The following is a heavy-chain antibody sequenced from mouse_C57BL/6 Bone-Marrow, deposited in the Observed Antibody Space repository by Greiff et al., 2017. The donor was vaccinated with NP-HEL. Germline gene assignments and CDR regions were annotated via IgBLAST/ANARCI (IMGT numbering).Heavy chain of an antibody. CDR2: IYPGDGDT. Sequence: QVQLQQSGAELVKPGASVKISCKASGYAFSSYWMNWVKQRPGKGLEWIGQIYPGDGDTNYNGKFKGKATLTADKSSSTAYMQLSSLTAEDAADYFCARYYGGSYYFDYGGRGTALTVTA. CDR1: GYAFSSYW. V-gene: IGHV1-80*01. CDR3: ARYYGGSYYFDY. D-gene: IGHD1-1*01. J-gene: IGHJ2*01.